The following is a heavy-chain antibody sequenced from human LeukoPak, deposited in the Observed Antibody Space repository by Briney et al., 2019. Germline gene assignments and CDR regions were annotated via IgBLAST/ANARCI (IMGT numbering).Heavy chain of an antibody. D-gene: IGHD1-1*01. CDR2: IYYSGST. CDR1: GGSISSYY. Sequence: PSETLSLTCTVSGGSISSYYWSWIWQPPGKGLEWIGYIYYSGSTNYNPSLKSRVTISVDTSKNQFSLKLSSVTAADTAVYYCAREVGTGYFDYWGQGTLVTVSS. J-gene: IGHJ4*02. V-gene: IGHV4-59*01. CDR3: AREVGTGYFDY.